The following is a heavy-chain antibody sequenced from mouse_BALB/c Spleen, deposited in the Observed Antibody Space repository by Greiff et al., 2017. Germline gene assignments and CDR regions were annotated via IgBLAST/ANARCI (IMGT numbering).Heavy chain of an antibody. CDR2: ISNLAYSI. J-gene: IGHJ2*01. D-gene: IGHD1-1*01. CDR3: ARAHGSSYGYFDY. V-gene: IGHV5-15*02. Sequence: EVKLVESGGGLVKPGGSLKLSCAASGFTFSDYGMAWVRQAPGKGPEWVAFISNLAYSIYYADTVTGRFTISRENAKNTLYLEMSSLRSEDTAMYYCARAHGSSYGYFDYWGQGTTLTVSS. CDR1: GFTFSDYG.